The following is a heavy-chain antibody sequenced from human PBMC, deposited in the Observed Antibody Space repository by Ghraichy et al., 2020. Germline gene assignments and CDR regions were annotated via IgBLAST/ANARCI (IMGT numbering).Heavy chain of an antibody. CDR3: ARAKGRETSDYYYGMDV. CDR1: GYPFTSYG. V-gene: IGHV1-18*04. CDR2: ISAYNGNT. Sequence: ASVKVSCKASGYPFTSYGISWVRQAPGQGLEWMGWISAYNGNTNYAQKLQGRVTMTTDTSTSTAYMELRSLRSDDTAVYYCARAKGRETSDYYYGMDVWGQGTTVTVSS. J-gene: IGHJ6*02.